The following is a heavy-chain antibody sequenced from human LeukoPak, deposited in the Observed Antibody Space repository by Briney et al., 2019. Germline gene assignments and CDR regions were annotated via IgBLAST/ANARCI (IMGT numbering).Heavy chain of an antibody. CDR1: GGTFSSYA. Sequence: SVKVSCKASGGTFSSYAISWVRQAPGQGLEWMGGIIPIFGTANYAQKFQGRVTITADKSTSTAYMELSSLRSEDTAVYYCARISSSNWYNERGAFDVWGQGTMVTVSS. V-gene: IGHV1-69*06. CDR2: IIPIFGTA. CDR3: ARISSSNWYNERGAFDV. J-gene: IGHJ3*01. D-gene: IGHD6-13*01.